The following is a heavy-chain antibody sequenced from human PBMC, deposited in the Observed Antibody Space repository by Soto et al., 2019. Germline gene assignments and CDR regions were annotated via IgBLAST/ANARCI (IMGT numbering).Heavy chain of an antibody. J-gene: IGHJ4*02. V-gene: IGHV3-30-3*01. CDR2: ISYDGSNK. CDR3: ARAGYCISTSCYGGFDY. Sequence: QVPLVESGGGVVQPGRSLRLSCAASGFTFSSYAMHWVRQAPGKGLEWVAVISYDGSNKYYADSVKGRFTISRDNSKNTLYLQMNSLRAEDTAVYYCARAGYCISTSCYGGFDYWGQGTLVTVSS. D-gene: IGHD2-2*01. CDR1: GFTFSSYA.